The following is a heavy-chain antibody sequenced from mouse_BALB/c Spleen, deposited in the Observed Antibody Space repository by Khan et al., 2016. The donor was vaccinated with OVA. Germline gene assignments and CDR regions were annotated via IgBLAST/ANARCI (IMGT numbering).Heavy chain of an antibody. V-gene: IGHV1S137*01. CDR2: ISTYYGDA. J-gene: IGHJ3*01. D-gene: IGHD3-3*01. CDR1: GYTFTDCA. CDR3: ARGGRFAY. Sequence: QVQLQQSGAELVRPGVSVKISCKGSGYTFTDCAMHWVKQSHAKSLEWIGVISTYYGDASYNQKFKGKATMTVDKSSSTAYMELARLTSEDSAIYYCARGGRFAYWGQGTLVTVSA.